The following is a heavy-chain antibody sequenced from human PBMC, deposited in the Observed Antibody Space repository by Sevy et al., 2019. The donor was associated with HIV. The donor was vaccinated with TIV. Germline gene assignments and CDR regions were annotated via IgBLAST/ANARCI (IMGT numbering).Heavy chain of an antibody. CDR3: VRDPTRYYYGSGGDAFDI. D-gene: IGHD3-10*01. CDR1: GGSISSGDYY. J-gene: IGHJ3*02. V-gene: IGHV4-30-4*01. CDR2: IYYSGST. Sequence: SETLSLTCTVSGGSISSGDYYWSWIRQPPGKGLEWIGYIYYSGSTYYNPSLKSRVTISVDTSKNQFSLKLSSVTAADTAVYYCVRDPTRYYYGSGGDAFDIWGQGTMVTVSS.